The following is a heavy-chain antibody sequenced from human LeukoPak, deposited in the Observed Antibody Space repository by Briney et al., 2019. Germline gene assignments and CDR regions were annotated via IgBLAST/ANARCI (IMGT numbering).Heavy chain of an antibody. D-gene: IGHD1-1*01. V-gene: IGHV3-74*01. CDR3: ATSRTFDY. CDR2: INSDGSST. Sequence: PGRSLRLSCAASGFTFDDYAMHWVRQAPGKGLVWVSRINSDGSSTSYADSVKGRFTISRDNTKNTLYLQMNSLRAEDTAMYYCATSRTFDYWGQGTLVTVSS. CDR1: GFTFDDYA. J-gene: IGHJ4*02.